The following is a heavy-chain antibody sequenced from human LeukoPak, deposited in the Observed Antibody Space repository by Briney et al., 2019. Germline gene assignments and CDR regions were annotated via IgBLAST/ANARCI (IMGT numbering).Heavy chain of an antibody. Sequence: GGCLRLSCAASGFTFSSYAMHWVRQAPGKGLEWVAVISYDGSNKYYADSVKGRFTISRDNSKNTLYLQMNSLRAEDTAVYYCARDPRYTMVRGSRLDYWGQGTLVTVSS. V-gene: IGHV3-30-3*01. J-gene: IGHJ4*02. CDR2: ISYDGSNK. D-gene: IGHD3-10*01. CDR3: ARDPRYTMVRGSRLDY. CDR1: GFTFSSYA.